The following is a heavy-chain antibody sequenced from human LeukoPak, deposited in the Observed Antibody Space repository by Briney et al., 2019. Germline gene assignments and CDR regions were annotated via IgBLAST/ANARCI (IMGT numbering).Heavy chain of an antibody. CDR3: AGDRQGFYGSGSSYYYGMDV. J-gene: IGHJ6*02. D-gene: IGHD3-10*01. CDR2: ISSSSSAI. Sequence: GGSLRLSCAASGFAFSSYSLNWVRQAPGKGLEWVSYISSSSSAIYYADSVKGRFTISRDNAKNSLYLQMNGLRPEDTALYSCAGDRQGFYGSGSSYYYGMDVWGQGTTVTVSS. CDR1: GFAFSSYS. V-gene: IGHV3-48*04.